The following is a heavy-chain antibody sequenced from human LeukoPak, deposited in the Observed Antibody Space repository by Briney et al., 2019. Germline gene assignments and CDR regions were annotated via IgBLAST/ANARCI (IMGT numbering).Heavy chain of an antibody. V-gene: IGHV3-23*01. D-gene: IGHD6-6*01. Sequence: GGSLRLSFEGSGFISSDNASNWSRQAPGKGLEWVSAISATGASTYYIDSVKGRFTISRDNSNNTLYLQMNSLRAEDTARYYCAKDLWHLVRMIDHWGQGILVIAST. CDR2: ISATGAST. J-gene: IGHJ4*02. CDR1: GFISSDNA. CDR3: AKDLWHLVRMIDH.